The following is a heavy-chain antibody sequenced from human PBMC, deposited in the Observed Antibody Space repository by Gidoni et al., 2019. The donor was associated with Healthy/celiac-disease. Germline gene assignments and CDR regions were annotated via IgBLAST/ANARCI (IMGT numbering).Heavy chain of an antibody. CDR3: TRALRQLGLNYFDY. J-gene: IGHJ4*02. Sequence: EVQLVESGGGLVKPGRSLRLSCTASGFTFGDYAMSWFRQAPGKGLEWVGFIRSKAYGGTTEYAASVKGRFTISRDDSKSIAYLQMNSLKPEDTAVYYCTRALRQLGLNYFDYWGQGTLVTVSS. CDR2: IRSKAYGGTT. V-gene: IGHV3-49*05. D-gene: IGHD6-6*01. CDR1: GFTFGDYA.